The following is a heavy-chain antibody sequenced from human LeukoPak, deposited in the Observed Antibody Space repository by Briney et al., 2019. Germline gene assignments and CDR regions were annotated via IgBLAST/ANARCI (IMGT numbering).Heavy chain of an antibody. V-gene: IGHV3-48*02. CDR2: ISSRSFTI. CDR1: GFTFSAYS. CDR3: ARSVIAVAGYDAFDI. D-gene: IGHD6-19*01. J-gene: IGHJ3*02. Sequence: GGALRLSCAASGFTFSAYSMNWVRQAPGKGLDWVSYISSRSFTIYYADSVKGRFTISRDNAKNSLYLEMNSLRDEDTAVYYCARSVIAVAGYDAFDIWGQGTVVTVSS.